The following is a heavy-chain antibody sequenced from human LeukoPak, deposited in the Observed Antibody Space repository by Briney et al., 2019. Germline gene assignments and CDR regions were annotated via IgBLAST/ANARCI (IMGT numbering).Heavy chain of an antibody. J-gene: IGHJ4*02. CDR3: ARDPYYGDYVV. D-gene: IGHD4-17*01. Sequence: GGSLRLSCAASGFTFSCYEMNWVRPAPGEGLGGVSYISSSGSTIYYADSVKGRFTISRDNAKNSLYLQMNSLRAEDTAVYYCARDPYYGDYVVWGQGTLVTVSS. CDR1: GFTFSCYE. CDR2: ISSSGSTI. V-gene: IGHV3-48*03.